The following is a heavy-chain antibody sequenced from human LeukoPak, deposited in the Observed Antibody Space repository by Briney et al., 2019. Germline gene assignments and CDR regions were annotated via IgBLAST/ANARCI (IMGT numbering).Heavy chain of an antibody. Sequence: ASVKVSCKASGYTFTGYYMHWVRQAPGQGLEWMGWINPNSGGTNYAQKFQDRATMTTDTSTSTAYMELRSLRFDDTAVYYCARDFAWGSGGAPIDDNWLDPWGQGTLVTVSS. D-gene: IGHD7-27*01. CDR2: INPNSGGT. V-gene: IGHV1-2*02. J-gene: IGHJ5*02. CDR3: ARDFAWGSGGAPIDDNWLDP. CDR1: GYTFTGYY.